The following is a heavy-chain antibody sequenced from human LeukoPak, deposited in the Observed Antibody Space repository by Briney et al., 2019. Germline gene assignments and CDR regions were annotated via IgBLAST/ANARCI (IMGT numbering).Heavy chain of an antibody. D-gene: IGHD3-22*01. CDR3: ARAETYYYESSGYFGVDY. J-gene: IGHJ4*02. CDR2: IYNDGSST. CDR1: GFTFRSYW. Sequence: GGSLRLSCAASGFTFRSYWMHWVRQAPGKGLVWVSRIYNDGSSTNYADSVKGRFTISRDNAKNTLYLQMNSLRVEDTAVYYCARAETYYYESSGYFGVDYWGQGTLVTVSS. V-gene: IGHV3-74*01.